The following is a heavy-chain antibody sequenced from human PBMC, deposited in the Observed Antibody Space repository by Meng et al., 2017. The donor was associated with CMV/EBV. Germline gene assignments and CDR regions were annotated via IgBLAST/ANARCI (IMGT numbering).Heavy chain of an antibody. CDR3: ARSYYGSGTFDY. D-gene: IGHD3-10*01. V-gene: IGHV3-21*01. J-gene: IGHJ4*02. Sequence: GESLKISCAASRFTFSSYAMHWVRQAPGKGLEWVSSISSSSSYIYYADSVKGRFTISRDNAKNSLYLQMNSLRAEDTAVYYCARSYYGSGTFDYWGQGTLVTVSS. CDR1: RFTFSSYA. CDR2: ISSSSSYI.